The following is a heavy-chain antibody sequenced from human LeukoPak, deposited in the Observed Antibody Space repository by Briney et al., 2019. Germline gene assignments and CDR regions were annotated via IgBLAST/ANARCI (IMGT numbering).Heavy chain of an antibody. D-gene: IGHD5-24*01. CDR3: ARVTGGYNLVDY. J-gene: IGHJ4*02. CDR2: ISDAGAHT. V-gene: IGHV3-23*01. Sequence: PGGTLRLSCAASGFTFNNYAMSWVRQAPGKGLEWVSGISDAGAHTFYADSVKGRFAMSRDNAKNTLYLQMNSLRAEDTAVYYCARVTGGYNLVDYWGQGTLVTVSS. CDR1: GFTFNNYA.